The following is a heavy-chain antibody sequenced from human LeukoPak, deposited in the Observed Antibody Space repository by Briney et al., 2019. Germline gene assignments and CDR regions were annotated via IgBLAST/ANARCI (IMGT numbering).Heavy chain of an antibody. CDR2: MNPNSGST. Sequence: GASVKVSRKASGYTFTSYDINWVRQATGQGLEWMGWMNPNSGSTGYAQKFQGRVTMTRNTSISTAYMELSSLRSEDTAVYYCARGRGRSRSSGWRNWFDPWGQGTLVTVSS. CDR3: ARGRGRSRSSGWRNWFDP. J-gene: IGHJ5*02. V-gene: IGHV1-8*01. D-gene: IGHD6-19*01. CDR1: GYTFTSYD.